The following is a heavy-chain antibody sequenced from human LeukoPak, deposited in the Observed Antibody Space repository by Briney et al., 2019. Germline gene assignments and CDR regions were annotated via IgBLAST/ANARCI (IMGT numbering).Heavy chain of an antibody. D-gene: IGHD2-2*02. CDR1: NGSFRGSY. Sequence: PSETLSLTCAVYNGSFRGSYWSWIRQPPGKGLEWIGEIDRSGSTNYNPSLKSRVTISVDTSKNQFSVRLNSVTAADTAVYYCARGLGHTLIHPYWYFDVWGRGTLVTVSS. CDR3: ARGLGHTLIHPYWYFDV. V-gene: IGHV4-34*01. CDR2: IDRSGST. J-gene: IGHJ2*01.